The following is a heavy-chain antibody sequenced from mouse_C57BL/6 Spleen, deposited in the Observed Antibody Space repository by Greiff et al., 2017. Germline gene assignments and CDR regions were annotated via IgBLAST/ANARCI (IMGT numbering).Heavy chain of an antibody. CDR2: IDPNSGGT. V-gene: IGHV1-72*01. CDR1: GYTFTSYW. D-gene: IGHD1-1*01. CDR3: AGGSSFFDY. J-gene: IGHJ2*01. Sequence: QVQLQQPGAELVKPGASVKLSCTASGYTFTSYWMHWVKQRPGRGLGGIGRIDPNSGGTKYNEQFKSKATLTVDKPSSTAYMQLSSLTSEDSAVYYCAGGSSFFDYWGQGTTLTVSS.